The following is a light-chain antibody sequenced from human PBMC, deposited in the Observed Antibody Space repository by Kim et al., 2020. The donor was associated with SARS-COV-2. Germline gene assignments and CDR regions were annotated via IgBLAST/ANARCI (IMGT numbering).Light chain of an antibody. CDR3: QQYFSSPYT. CDR1: QSVLYSSNNKSF. CDR2: WAS. V-gene: IGKV4-1*01. Sequence: RATINCKSGQSVLYSSNNKSFLAWYQQKPGQPPKVLIYWASTRESGVPDRFSGSGSATDFTLTISSLQAEDVAVYFCQQYFSSPYTFGQGTKLEI. J-gene: IGKJ2*01.